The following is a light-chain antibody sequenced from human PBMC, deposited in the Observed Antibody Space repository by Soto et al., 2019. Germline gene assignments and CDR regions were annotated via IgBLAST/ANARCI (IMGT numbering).Light chain of an antibody. CDR1: STDVGAYNL. V-gene: IGLV2-14*01. J-gene: IGLJ1*01. CDR2: EVS. CDR3: ASLTTTNFA. Sequence: QSALTQPASVSGSPGQSITISCTGTSTDVGAYNLVSWYQHHPDKAPKLMISEVSNRPSGVSDRFSGSKSGNTASLTISGLQAEDEADYYCASLTTTNFAFGTGTKV.